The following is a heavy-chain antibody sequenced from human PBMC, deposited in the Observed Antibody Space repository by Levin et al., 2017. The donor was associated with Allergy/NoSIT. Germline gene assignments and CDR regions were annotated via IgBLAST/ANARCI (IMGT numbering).Heavy chain of an antibody. D-gene: IGHD3-9*01. Sequence: GGSLRLSCAASGFTFSSYSMNWVRQAPGKGLEWVSSISSSSSYIYYADSVKGRFTISRDNAKNSLYLQMNSLRAEDTAVYYCARERGYDILTGSENYYFDYWGQGTLVTVSS. CDR1: GFTFSSYS. J-gene: IGHJ4*02. CDR2: ISSSSSYI. V-gene: IGHV3-21*01. CDR3: ARERGYDILTGSENYYFDY.